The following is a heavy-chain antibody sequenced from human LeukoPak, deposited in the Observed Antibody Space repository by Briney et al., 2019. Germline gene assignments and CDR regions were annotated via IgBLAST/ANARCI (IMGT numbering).Heavy chain of an antibody. J-gene: IGHJ4*02. CDR2: IIPILGIA. V-gene: IGHV1-69*04. CDR1: GGTFSSYA. D-gene: IGHD5-12*01. CDR3: ARIGGGYDFDY. Sequence: SVKVSCKASGGTFSSYAISWVRQAPGQGLEWMGRIIPILGIANYAQKFQGRVTITADKSTSTAYMELSSLRSVDTAVYYCARIGGGYDFDYWGQGTLVTVSS.